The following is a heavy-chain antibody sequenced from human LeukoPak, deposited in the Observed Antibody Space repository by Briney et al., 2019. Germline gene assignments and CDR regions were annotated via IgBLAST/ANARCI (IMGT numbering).Heavy chain of an antibody. CDR2: ISANSGNT. CDR3: SXDVNYAFDY. CDR1: GYSFTRNG. V-gene: IGHV1-18*01. J-gene: IGHJ4*02. D-gene: IGHD3-16*01. Sequence: AASVKVSCKPSGYSFTRNGISWVRQAPGQGLEWMAWISANSGNTNYAQNFQDRVTLTTDTSTSTAYVELRSLRSDDTSVYYCSXDVNYAFDYWXQGTLVTVSS.